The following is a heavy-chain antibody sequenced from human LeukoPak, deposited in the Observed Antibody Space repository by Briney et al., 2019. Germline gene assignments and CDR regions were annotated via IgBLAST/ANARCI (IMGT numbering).Heavy chain of an antibody. D-gene: IGHD3-9*01. V-gene: IGHV3-49*03. CDR1: GFTFSDYA. CDR3: TREKRYFDWFQADY. Sequence: PGGSLRLSCTASGFTFSDYAMSWFRQAPGKGLEWVGFIRNKAYGGTAKYAASVKGRFTISRDDSKTIAYLQMNSLKTEDTAVYYCTREKRYFDWFQADYWGQGTPVTVSS. CDR2: IRNKAYGGTA. J-gene: IGHJ4*02.